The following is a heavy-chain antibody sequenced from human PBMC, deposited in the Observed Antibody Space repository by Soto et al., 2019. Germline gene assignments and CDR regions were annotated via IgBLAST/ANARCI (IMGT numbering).Heavy chain of an antibody. D-gene: IGHD2-2*03. Sequence: GESLKISCKTSGYSFISYWVAWVRQKPGKGLEWMGTFYPGDSTSTYSPSFQGQVTISVDKSISTAYLHLTSLKASDTAMYYCARIIGYCRNNDCSWTFDIWGQGTTVTVSS. CDR3: ARIIGYCRNNDCSWTFDI. CDR1: GYSFISYW. J-gene: IGHJ3*02. CDR2: FYPGDSTS. V-gene: IGHV5-51*01.